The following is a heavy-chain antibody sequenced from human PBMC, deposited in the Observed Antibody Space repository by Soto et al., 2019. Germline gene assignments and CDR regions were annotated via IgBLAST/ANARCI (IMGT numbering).Heavy chain of an antibody. CDR2: VHYSGSV. CDR1: GGSIRFDHYH. CDR3: AREDDGGDRDYYGLDV. Sequence: PSETLCLTCTVSGGSIRFDHYHWAWIRQPPGKGLEWIGYVHYSGSVLYNPSLQSRVSISVDTSKNQFSLKLSSVTAADTAVYFCAREDDGGDRDYYGLDVWGQGTTVTVSS. D-gene: IGHD2-21*02. J-gene: IGHJ6*02. V-gene: IGHV4-30-4*01.